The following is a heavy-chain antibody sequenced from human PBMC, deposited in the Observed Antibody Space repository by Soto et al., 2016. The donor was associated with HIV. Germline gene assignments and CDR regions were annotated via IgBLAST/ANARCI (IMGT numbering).Heavy chain of an antibody. CDR3: AIEGPRGVRELLIS. V-gene: IGHV1-24*01. CDR1: GYTLTELS. J-gene: IGHJ3*01. CDR2: FDPEDGET. Sequence: QVQLVQSGANVKKPGASVKVSCKVSGYTLTELSMHWVRQAPGKGLEWMGSFDPEDGETIYAQRFQGRISMTEDTSTDTAYMELSSLRSEDTAVYYCAIEGPRGVRELLISWGQGTGVHRLF. D-gene: IGHD1-26*01.